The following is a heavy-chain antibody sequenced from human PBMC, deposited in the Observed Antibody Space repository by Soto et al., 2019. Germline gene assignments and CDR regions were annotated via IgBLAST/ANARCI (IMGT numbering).Heavy chain of an antibody. J-gene: IGHJ4*02. CDR1: GFTFSSYS. CDR2: ISSSVGIT. Sequence: GGSLRLSCAASGFTFSSYSMSWVRQAPGKGLEWVSIISSSVGITYYADSVKGRFTISRDNSKNTLYLQMNSLRAEDTALYHCARTYYFDFWGQGTPVTVSS. CDR3: ARTYYFDF. V-gene: IGHV3-23*01. D-gene: IGHD1-1*01.